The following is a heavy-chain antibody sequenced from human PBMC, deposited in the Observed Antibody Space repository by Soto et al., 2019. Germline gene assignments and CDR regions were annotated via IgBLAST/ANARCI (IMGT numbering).Heavy chain of an antibody. CDR3: ARDYQISSGWYRCDY. V-gene: IGHV1-18*01. CDR1: GYTFSSYG. J-gene: IGHJ4*02. CDR2: ISAYNGKT. D-gene: IGHD6-19*01. Sequence: ASVKVSCKAAGYTFSSYGISWVRQAPGQGLEWMGWISAYNGKTNYAQKLQGRVTMTTDASTSTAYMELRSLRSDDTAVYYCARDYQISSGWYRCDYWGQGTLVTVSS.